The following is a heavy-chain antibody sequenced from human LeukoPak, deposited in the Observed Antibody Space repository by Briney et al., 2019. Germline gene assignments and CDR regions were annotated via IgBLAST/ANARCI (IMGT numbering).Heavy chain of an antibody. D-gene: IGHD3-3*02. CDR2: INHSGST. CDR3: ARVLARAFDI. J-gene: IGHJ3*02. CDR1: GGSFSGYY. V-gene: IGHV4-34*01. Sequence: SETLSLTCAVYGGSFSGYYRSWIRQPPGKGLEWIGEINHSGSTNYNPSLKSRVTISVDTSKNQFSLKLSSVTAADTAVYYCARVLARAFDIWGQGTMVTVPS.